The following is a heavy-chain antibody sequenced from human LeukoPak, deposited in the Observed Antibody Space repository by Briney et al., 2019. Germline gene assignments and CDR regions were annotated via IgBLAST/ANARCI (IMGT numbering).Heavy chain of an antibody. D-gene: IGHD3-22*01. Sequence: ASVKVSCKASGFTFTSSAVQWVRQARGQRLEWIGWIVVGSGNTNYAQKFQERVTITRDMSTSTAYMELSSLRSEDTAVYYCAAEETYDYDSSGYNYWGQGTLVTVSS. CDR3: AAEETYDYDSSGYNY. V-gene: IGHV1-58*01. CDR2: IVVGSGNT. J-gene: IGHJ4*02. CDR1: GFTFTSSA.